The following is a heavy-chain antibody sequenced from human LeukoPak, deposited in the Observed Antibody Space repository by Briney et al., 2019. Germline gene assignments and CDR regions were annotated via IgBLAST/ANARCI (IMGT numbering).Heavy chain of an antibody. CDR2: ISSSGSPI. D-gene: IGHD3-10*01. J-gene: IGHJ6*03. CDR1: GLTFSRYE. Sequence: GGSLRLSCVVSGLTFSRYEMNWVRQAPGKGLEWVSYISSSGSPIYYADSVKGRFTISRDNAKNSLYLQMNSLRAEDTALYYCARGYGSGSYFNTMDVWGKGTTVTISS. CDR3: ARGYGSGSYFNTMDV. V-gene: IGHV3-48*03.